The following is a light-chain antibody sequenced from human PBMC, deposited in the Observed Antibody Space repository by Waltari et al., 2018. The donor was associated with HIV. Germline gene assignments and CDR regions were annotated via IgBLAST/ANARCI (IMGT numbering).Light chain of an antibody. CDR3: QHRSIWPPLT. J-gene: IGKJ4*01. CDR2: EAS. V-gene: IGKV3-11*01. Sequence: EIVLTQSPATLSLSPGERATLSCRASQSVRRDLAWYQHKPGQAPRLLVYEASNGATGIPARFSGSGSGTDFTLAISSLEPEDFAVYYCQHRSIWPPLTFGGGTKVEIK. CDR1: QSVRRD.